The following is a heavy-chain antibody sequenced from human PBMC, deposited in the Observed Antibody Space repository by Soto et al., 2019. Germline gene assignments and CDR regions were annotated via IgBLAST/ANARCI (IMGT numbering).Heavy chain of an antibody. J-gene: IGHJ4*02. CDR3: AEGYCGGDCESRGTAFDF. CDR1: RFTFSNYG. Sequence: GGSLRLSCAAARFTFSNYGMHWVRQAPGKGLEWVAVISSGGTTKYYGDSVTGRFTISRDNFKNTLYLQMDSLRHEDTAVYYCAEGYCGGDCESRGTAFDFWGQGTLVTVSS. D-gene: IGHD2-21*02. V-gene: IGHV3-30*03. CDR2: ISSGGTTK.